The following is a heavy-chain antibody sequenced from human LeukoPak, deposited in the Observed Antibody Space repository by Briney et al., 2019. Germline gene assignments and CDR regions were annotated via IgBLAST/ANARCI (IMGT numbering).Heavy chain of an antibody. J-gene: IGHJ4*02. CDR1: GGSISSYY. Sequence: ASETLSLTCTVPGGSISSYYWSWIRQPPGKGLEWIGYIYYSGSTNYNPSLKSRVTISLDMSKIQFSLKLSSMTAADTAVYYCARSQGVVTPFDYWGQGTLVTVSS. D-gene: IGHD2-21*02. V-gene: IGHV4-59*01. CDR2: IYYSGST. CDR3: ARSQGVVTPFDY.